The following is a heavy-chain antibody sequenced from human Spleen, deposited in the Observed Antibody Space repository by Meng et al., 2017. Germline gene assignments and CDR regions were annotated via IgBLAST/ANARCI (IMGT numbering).Heavy chain of an antibody. CDR3: ARVHTVVTHRAFDF. CDR2: INPNSGCT. Sequence: ASVNVSCMGSGYTFIGYYMHWVRQAPGQGLDWMGRINPNSGCTNYAQKFQGRVTMTRDTSISTAYMELSRLRSDDTAVYYCARVHTVVTHRAFDFWGQGTMVTVSS. D-gene: IGHD4-23*01. J-gene: IGHJ3*01. V-gene: IGHV1-2*06. CDR1: GYTFIGYY.